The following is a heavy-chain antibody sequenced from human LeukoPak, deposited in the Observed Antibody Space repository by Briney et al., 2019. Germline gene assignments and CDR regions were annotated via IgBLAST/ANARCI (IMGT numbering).Heavy chain of an antibody. CDR3: ARAPCGGDCYSGFDY. Sequence: GGSLRLSCAASGFTFSSYAMHWVRQAPGKGLEHVSAISSNGGSTYYANSVKGRFTISRDNSKNTLYLQMGSLRAEDMAVYYCARAPCGGDCYSGFDYWGQGTLVTVSS. CDR2: ISSNGGST. V-gene: IGHV3-64*01. CDR1: GFTFSSYA. D-gene: IGHD2-21*02. J-gene: IGHJ4*02.